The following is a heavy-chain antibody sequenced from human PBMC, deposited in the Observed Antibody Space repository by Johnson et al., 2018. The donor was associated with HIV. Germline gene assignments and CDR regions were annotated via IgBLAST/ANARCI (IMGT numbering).Heavy chain of an antibody. V-gene: IGHV3-7*01. Sequence: VQLVEFGGGVVRPGGSLRLSCAASGFTFSSYWMSWVRQAPGKGLEWVANIKQDGSEKYYVDSVKGRFTISRDNAKNSLYLQMKSLRAEDTAVYYCARVLFNFWRCYSDAFDIWGQGTMVTVSS. CDR1: GFTFSSYW. CDR3: ARVLFNFWRCYSDAFDI. J-gene: IGHJ3*02. CDR2: IKQDGSEK. D-gene: IGHD3-3*01.